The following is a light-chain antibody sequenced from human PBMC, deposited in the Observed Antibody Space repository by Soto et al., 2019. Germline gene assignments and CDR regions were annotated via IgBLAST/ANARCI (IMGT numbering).Light chain of an antibody. V-gene: IGKV1-5*03. J-gene: IGKJ4*01. CDR2: KAS. CDR1: QTISSW. CDR3: HQYYSSPIT. Sequence: DIQMTQSPSTLSASIGDRVTITCRASQTISSWLAWYQQKPGKAPKLLIYKASTRESGVPGRFSGSGSGTDFTLTISSLQAEDVAVYFCHQYYSSPITFGGGTKVDIK.